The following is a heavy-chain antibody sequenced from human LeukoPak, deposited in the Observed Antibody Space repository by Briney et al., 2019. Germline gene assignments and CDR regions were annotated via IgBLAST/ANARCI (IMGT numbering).Heavy chain of an antibody. V-gene: IGHV4-59*01. CDR3: VRGFTLFDP. D-gene: IGHD2/OR15-2a*01. Sequence: SETLSLTCTVSGGSISSYYWSWIRQPPGKGLEWIGQIYYSRSTNYNPSLKSRVTISVDTSKNQFSLNLSSVTAADTALYYCVRGFTLFDPWGQGTLVTVSS. J-gene: IGHJ5*02. CDR2: IYYSRST. CDR1: GGSISSYY.